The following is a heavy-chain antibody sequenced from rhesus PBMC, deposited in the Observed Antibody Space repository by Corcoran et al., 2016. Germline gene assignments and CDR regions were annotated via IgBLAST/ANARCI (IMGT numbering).Heavy chain of an antibody. CDR3: ARGGRRYCTGSGCYARDAFDF. J-gene: IGHJ3*01. CDR1: GYSISSGYG. D-gene: IGHD2-21*01. V-gene: IGHV4-122*02. CDR2: ISYSGST. Sequence: QLQLQESGPGLVKPSETLSLTCAVSGYSISSGYGWSWIRQPPGKGLEWIGYISYSGSTSNNPSLKGRVTISRDTSKNQFSLKLSSVTAADTAVYYCARGGRRYCTGSGCYARDAFDFWGQGLRVTVSS.